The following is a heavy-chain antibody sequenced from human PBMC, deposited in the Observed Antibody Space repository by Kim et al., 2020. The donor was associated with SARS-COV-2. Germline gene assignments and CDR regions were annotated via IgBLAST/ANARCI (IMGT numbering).Heavy chain of an antibody. J-gene: IGHJ5*02. CDR3: ARGSSYSSGWDWFDP. Sequence: PPLKSRVTRSLDPAKNQFSRKLSSVTAADTAVYYCARGSSYSSGWDWFDPWGQGTLVTVSS. V-gene: IGHV4-59*09. D-gene: IGHD6-19*01.